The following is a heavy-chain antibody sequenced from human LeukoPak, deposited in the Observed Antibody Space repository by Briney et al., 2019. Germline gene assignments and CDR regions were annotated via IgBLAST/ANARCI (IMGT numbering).Heavy chain of an antibody. Sequence: GGSLRLSCAASGFTFNSYAMYWVRQAPGKGLEWVSGISWNSGSIGYAGSVKGRFTISRDNAKNSLYLQMNSLRAEDTALYYCAKDRYSSSWYEGYFDYWGQGTLVTVSS. J-gene: IGHJ4*02. CDR1: GFTFNSYA. CDR3: AKDRYSSSWYEGYFDY. V-gene: IGHV3-9*01. D-gene: IGHD6-13*01. CDR2: ISWNSGSI.